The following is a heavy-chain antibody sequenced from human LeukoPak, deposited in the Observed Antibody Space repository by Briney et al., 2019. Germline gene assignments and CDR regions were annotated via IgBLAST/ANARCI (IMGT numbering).Heavy chain of an antibody. CDR3: ARSKQQLARVGYCSGGSCYLRTPFDY. V-gene: IGHV3-9*01. D-gene: IGHD2-15*01. CDR2: ISWNSGSI. CDR1: GFTFDGYA. J-gene: IGHJ4*02. Sequence: PGGSLRLSCAASGFTFDGYAMHWVRQAPGEGLEWVSGISWNSGSIGYADSVKGRFTISRDNAKNSLYLQMNSLRAEDTAVYYCARSKQQLARVGYCSGGSCYLRTPFDYWGQGTLVTVSS.